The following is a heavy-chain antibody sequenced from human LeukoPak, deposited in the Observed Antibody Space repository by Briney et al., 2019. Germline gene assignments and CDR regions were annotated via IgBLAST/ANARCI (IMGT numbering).Heavy chain of an antibody. CDR3: GRSIASHGPTHNWCGP. CDR1: GGSFSGNY. V-gene: IGHV4-34*01. Sequence: SETLSLTCAVYGGSFSGNYWGWSCQPPGKGLEWIGTIYYSGTTFYNPSLQSRVTLSVDTSKNLFSLKLSSVTAADTAVYYCGRSIASHGPTHNWCGPWGGGTVVSVSS. J-gene: IGHJ5*02. D-gene: IGHD6-6*01. CDR2: IYYSGTT.